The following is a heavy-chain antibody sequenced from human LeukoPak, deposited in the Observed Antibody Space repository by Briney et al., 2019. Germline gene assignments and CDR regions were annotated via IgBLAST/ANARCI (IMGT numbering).Heavy chain of an antibody. CDR1: GFTFSSYA. Sequence: GGSLRLSCAASGFTFSSYAMSWVRQAPGKGLEWVSAISGSGGSTYYADSVKGRFTISRDNSKNTLYLQMNSLRAEDTAVYYCAKDAYYYDSSGYFDSENFDYWGQGTLVTVS. D-gene: IGHD3-22*01. J-gene: IGHJ4*02. CDR2: ISGSGGST. CDR3: AKDAYYYDSSGYFDSENFDY. V-gene: IGHV3-23*01.